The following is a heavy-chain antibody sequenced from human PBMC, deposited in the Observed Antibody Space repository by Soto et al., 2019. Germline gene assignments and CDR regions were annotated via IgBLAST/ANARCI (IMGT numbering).Heavy chain of an antibody. CDR2: IYYSGST. V-gene: IGHV4-59*01. D-gene: IGHD3-9*01. CDR1: GGSISSYY. Sequence: ETLSLTCTVSGGSISSYYWSWIRQPPGKGLGWIGYIYYSGSTNYNPSLKSRVTISVDTSKNQFSLKLSSVTAADTAVYYCARDTTYYDILTGYRYNPHVLAICGQGTMVPGSS. J-gene: IGHJ3*02. CDR3: ARDTTYYDILTGYRYNPHVLAI.